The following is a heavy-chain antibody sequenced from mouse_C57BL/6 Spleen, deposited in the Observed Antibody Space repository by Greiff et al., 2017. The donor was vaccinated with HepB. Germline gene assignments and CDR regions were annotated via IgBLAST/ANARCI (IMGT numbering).Heavy chain of an antibody. CDR1: GFTFSSYA. CDR2: ISDGGSYT. Sequence: EVKLVESGGGLVKPGGSLKLSCAASGFTFSSYAMSWVRQTPEKRLEWVATISDGGSYTYYPDNVKGRFTISRDNAKDNLYMHMSHLKSEDTAMYYCARDDYDVFAYWGQGTLVTVSA. CDR3: ARDDYDVFAY. V-gene: IGHV5-4*01. J-gene: IGHJ3*01. D-gene: IGHD2-4*01.